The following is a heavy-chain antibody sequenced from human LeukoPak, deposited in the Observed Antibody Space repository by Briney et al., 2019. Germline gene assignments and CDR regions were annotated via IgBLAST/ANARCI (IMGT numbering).Heavy chain of an antibody. Sequence: SVKVSCKASGYTFTSYGISWVRQAPGQGLEWMGRIIPILGIANYAQKFQGRVTITADKSTSTAYMELSSLRSEDTAVYYCARLEYYGDYSNTFDYWGQGTLVTVSS. CDR2: IIPILGIA. V-gene: IGHV1-69*04. CDR3: ARLEYYGDYSNTFDY. CDR1: GYTFTSYG. D-gene: IGHD4-17*01. J-gene: IGHJ4*02.